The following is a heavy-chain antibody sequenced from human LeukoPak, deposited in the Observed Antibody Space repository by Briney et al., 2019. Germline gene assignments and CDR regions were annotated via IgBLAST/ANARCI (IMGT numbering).Heavy chain of an antibody. CDR3: ARIRGYSGSYSGRKGAFDI. CDR2: IYYSGST. V-gene: IGHV4-59*08. J-gene: IGHJ3*02. CDR1: GGSISSYY. Sequence: SETLSLTCTVSGGSISSYYWSWIRQPPGKGLEWIGYIYYSGSTNYNPSLKSRVTISVDTSKNQFSLKLSSVTAADTAVYYCARIRGYSGSYSGRKGAFDIWGQGTMVTVSS. D-gene: IGHD1-26*01.